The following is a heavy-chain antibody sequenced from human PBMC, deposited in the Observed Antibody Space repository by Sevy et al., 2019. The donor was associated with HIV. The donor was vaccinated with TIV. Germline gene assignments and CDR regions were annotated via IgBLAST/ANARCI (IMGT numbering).Heavy chain of an antibody. CDR2: ISWNSGSI. V-gene: IGHV3-9*01. J-gene: IGHJ4*02. Sequence: GGSLRLSCAASGFTFDDYAMHWVRQAPGKGLEWVSGISWNSGSIGYADSVKGRFTISRDNAKNSLYLQMNSLRAEDTGLYYCAKDGGGGYSSSWYYFSIGMINQATRGFDYWGQGTLVTVSS. D-gene: IGHD6-13*01. CDR1: GFTFDDYA. CDR3: AKDGGGGYSSSWYYFSIGMINQATRGFDY.